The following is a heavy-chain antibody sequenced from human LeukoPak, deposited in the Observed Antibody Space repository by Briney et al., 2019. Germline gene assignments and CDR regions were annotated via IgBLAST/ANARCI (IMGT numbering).Heavy chain of an antibody. D-gene: IGHD6-19*01. Sequence: SETLSLTCAVYGGSFSGYYWSWIRQPPGKGLEWIGEINHSGSTNYNPSLKGRFTISRDNSKNTLYLQMNSLRAEDTAVYYCAKDSRRRPYSSGLDYWGQGTLVTVSS. CDR1: GGSFSGYY. CDR2: INHSGST. J-gene: IGHJ4*02. CDR3: AKDSRRRPYSSGLDY. V-gene: IGHV4-34*01.